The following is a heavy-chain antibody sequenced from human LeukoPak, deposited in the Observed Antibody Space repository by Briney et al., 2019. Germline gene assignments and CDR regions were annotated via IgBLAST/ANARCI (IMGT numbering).Heavy chain of an antibody. CDR2: IQNSGT. CDR3: ARGVSGGD. Sequence: SETLSLTCIVSGGAISNSYWTWIRQPPGKGLGWIGYIQNSGTSYNPSPKSRVTISVDTSNNQVFLKLSSVTAADTAVYYCARGVSGGDWGQGTLVTVSS. CDR1: GGAISNSY. J-gene: IGHJ4*02. D-gene: IGHD2-21*01. V-gene: IGHV4-59*01.